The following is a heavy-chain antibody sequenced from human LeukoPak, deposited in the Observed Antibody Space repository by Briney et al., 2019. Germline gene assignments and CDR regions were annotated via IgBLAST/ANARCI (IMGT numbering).Heavy chain of an antibody. CDR1: GGSISSYY. V-gene: IGHV4-59*01. CDR3: ARGWRYYDSVIFDY. CDR2: IYYSGST. J-gene: IGHJ4*02. Sequence: SETLSLXCTVSGGSISSYYWSWIRQPPGKGLEWIGYIYYSGSTIYNPSLKSRVTISVDTSKNQFSLKLSSVTAADTAVYYCARGWRYYDSVIFDYWGQGTLVTVSS. D-gene: IGHD3-22*01.